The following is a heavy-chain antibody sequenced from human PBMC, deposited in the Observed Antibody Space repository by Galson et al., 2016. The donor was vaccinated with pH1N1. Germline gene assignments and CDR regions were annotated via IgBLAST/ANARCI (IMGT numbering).Heavy chain of an antibody. D-gene: IGHD4-17*01. J-gene: IGHJ4*02. V-gene: IGHV1-18*01. CDR1: GYTFTSYG. CDR3: ASAAYGDYVGYFDY. CDR2: ISAYNGNT. Sequence: SVKVSCKASGYTFTSYGISWVRQAPGQGLEWMGWISAYNGNTNSAQKLQGRVTMTTDKSTSTAYMELRRLRSDATAVYYCASAAYGDYVGYFDYWGQGTLVTVSS.